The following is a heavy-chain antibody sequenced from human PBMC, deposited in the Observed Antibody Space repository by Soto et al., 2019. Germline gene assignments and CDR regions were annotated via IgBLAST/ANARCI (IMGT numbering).Heavy chain of an antibody. J-gene: IGHJ5*02. V-gene: IGHV1-18*01. D-gene: IGHD3-3*01. CDR1: GYTFTSYG. Sequence: ASVKVSCKASGYTFTSYGISWVRQAPGQGLEWMGWISAYNGNTNYAQKLQGRVTMTTDTSTSTAYMELRSLRSDDTAVYYCARISPAIFGVVIMVWFDPWGQGTLVTVS. CDR3: ARISPAIFGVVIMVWFDP. CDR2: ISAYNGNT.